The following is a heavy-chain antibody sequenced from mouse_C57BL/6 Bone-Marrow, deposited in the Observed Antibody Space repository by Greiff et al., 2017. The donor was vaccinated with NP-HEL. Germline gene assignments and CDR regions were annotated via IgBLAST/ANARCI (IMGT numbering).Heavy chain of an antibody. CDR3: ARRPPDYSNYGYAMDY. D-gene: IGHD2-5*01. CDR1: GYTFTSYD. Sequence: QVQLQQSGPELVKPGASVKLSCKASGYTFTSYDINWVKQRPGQGLEWIGWIYPRAGSTKYNEQFKGKATLTVDTSSSTAYMELHSLTSEDSAVYFCARRPPDYSNYGYAMDYWGQGTSVTVSS. V-gene: IGHV1-85*01. J-gene: IGHJ4*01. CDR2: IYPRAGST.